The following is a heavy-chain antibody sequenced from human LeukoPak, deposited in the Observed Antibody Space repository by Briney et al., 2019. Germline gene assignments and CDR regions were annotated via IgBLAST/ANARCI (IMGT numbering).Heavy chain of an antibody. J-gene: IGHJ4*02. Sequence: SETLSLTCTVSGGSISSSSYYWGWIRQPPGKGLEWIGSIYYRGSTYYNPSLKSRVTISVDTSKNQFSLKLSSVTAADTAVYYCARRSTRFIDYWGQGTLVTVSS. D-gene: IGHD1-26*01. CDR2: IYYRGST. V-gene: IGHV4-39*01. CDR3: ARRSTRFIDY. CDR1: GGSISSSSYY.